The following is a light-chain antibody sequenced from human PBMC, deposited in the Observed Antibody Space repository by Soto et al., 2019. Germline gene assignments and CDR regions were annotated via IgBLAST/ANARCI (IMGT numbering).Light chain of an antibody. Sequence: QSVLTQPASVSGSPGQSITISCTGTSRDVGGYNYVSWHQQHPGKAPKVIITEVSNRPSGVSNRFSGSKSGNTASPTISGLQAEDEADYYCSSYISSSTFVVFGGGTKPTVL. CDR2: EVS. V-gene: IGLV2-14*01. J-gene: IGLJ2*01. CDR3: SSYISSSTFVV. CDR1: SRDVGGYNY.